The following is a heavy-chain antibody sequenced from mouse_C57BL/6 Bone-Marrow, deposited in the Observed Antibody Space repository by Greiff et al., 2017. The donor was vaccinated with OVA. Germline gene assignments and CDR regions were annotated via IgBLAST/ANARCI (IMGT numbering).Heavy chain of an antibody. D-gene: IGHD1-1*01. CDR1: GFTFSDYG. V-gene: IGHV5-15*01. Sequence: EVMLVESGGGLVQPGGSLKLSCAASGFTFSDYGMAWVRQAPRKGPEWVAFISNLAYSIYYADTLTGRFTISRENAKNTLYLEMSSVRSEDTAMYYCARRGYGSSWYFDVWGTGTTVTVAS. CDR3: ARRGYGSSWYFDV. CDR2: ISNLAYSI. J-gene: IGHJ1*03.